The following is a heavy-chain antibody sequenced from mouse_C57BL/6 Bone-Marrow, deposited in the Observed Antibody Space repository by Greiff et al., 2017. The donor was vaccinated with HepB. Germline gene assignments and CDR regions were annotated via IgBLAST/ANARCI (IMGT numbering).Heavy chain of an antibody. CDR3: ARQGY. CDR1: GYTFTSYW. V-gene: IGHV1-50*01. CDR2: IDPSDSYT. Sequence: VQLQQSGAELVKPGASVKLFCKASGYTFTSYWMQWVKQRPGQGLEWIGEIDPSDSYTNYNQKFKGKATLTVDTSSSTAYMQLSSLTSEDSAVYYCARQGYWGQGTTLTVSS. J-gene: IGHJ2*01.